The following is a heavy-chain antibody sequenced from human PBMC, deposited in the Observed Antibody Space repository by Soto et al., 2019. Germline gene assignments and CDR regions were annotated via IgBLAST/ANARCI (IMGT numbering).Heavy chain of an antibody. V-gene: IGHV1-3*01. Sequence: ASVKVSCKASGYTFTSYAMHWVRQAPGQRLEWMGWINAGNGNTKYSQKFQGRVTITRDTSASTAYMELSSLRSEDTAVYYCARGDTARNYYYYGMDVWGQGTTVTSP. CDR2: INAGNGNT. J-gene: IGHJ6*02. CDR1: GYTFTSYA. D-gene: IGHD5-18*01. CDR3: ARGDTARNYYYYGMDV.